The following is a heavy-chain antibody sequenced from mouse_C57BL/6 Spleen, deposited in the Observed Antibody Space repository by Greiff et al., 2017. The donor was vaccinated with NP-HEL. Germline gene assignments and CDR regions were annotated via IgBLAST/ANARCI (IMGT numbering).Heavy chain of an antibody. Sequence: VQLQQSGAELVRPGASVKLSCTASGFNIKDYYLPWVKQRPEQGLEWIGRIDPEDGDTESAPKFQGKATMTADTSSNTAYLKLSSLTSEDTAVYYCTTRASSGYDAMDYWGQGTSVTVSS. J-gene: IGHJ4*01. CDR1: GFNIKDYY. CDR2: IDPEDGDT. V-gene: IGHV14-1*01. CDR3: TTRASSGYDAMDY. D-gene: IGHD3-2*02.